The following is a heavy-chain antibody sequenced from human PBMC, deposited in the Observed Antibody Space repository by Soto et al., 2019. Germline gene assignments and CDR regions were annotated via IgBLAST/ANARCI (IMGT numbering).Heavy chain of an antibody. CDR2: IYYSGST. D-gene: IGHD3-3*01. J-gene: IGHJ6*02. CDR1: GGSISSSSYY. V-gene: IGHV4-39*01. CDR3: ARLSGFWSGPSTHKYYYYYYGMDV. Sequence: SETLSLTCTVSGGSISSSSYYWGWIRQPPGKGLEWIGSIYYSGSTYYNPSLKSRVNISVDTSKNQFSLKLSSVTAADTAVYYCARLSGFWSGPSTHKYYYYYYGMDVWGQGTTVTVSS.